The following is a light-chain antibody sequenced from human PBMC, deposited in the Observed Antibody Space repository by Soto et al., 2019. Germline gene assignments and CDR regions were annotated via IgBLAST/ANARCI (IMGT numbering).Light chain of an antibody. CDR1: QSVSSNY. J-gene: IGKJ3*01. Sequence: EIVLTQSPGTLSLSPGERATLSCRASQSVSSNYLAWYQQKAGRAPRILMYGASSRATGIPDRFSGSGSGTDFTLTISRLEAEDSAVYYCQHYGSVPRTFGPGTKVDIK. CDR2: GAS. CDR3: QHYGSVPRT. V-gene: IGKV3-20*01.